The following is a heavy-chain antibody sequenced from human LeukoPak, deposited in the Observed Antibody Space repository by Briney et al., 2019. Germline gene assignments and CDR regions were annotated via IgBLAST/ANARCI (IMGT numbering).Heavy chain of an antibody. CDR1: GFTFSSYS. J-gene: IGHJ3*02. Sequence: GGSLRLSCAASGFTFSSYSMSWVRQAPGKGLEWVSAISGSGGCTYYADSVKGRFTISRDNAKNSLYLQMNSLRAEDTAVYYCARITVDAFEIWGQGAIVTVSS. CDR2: ISGSGGCT. D-gene: IGHD1-14*01. CDR3: ARITVDAFEI. V-gene: IGHV3-21*04.